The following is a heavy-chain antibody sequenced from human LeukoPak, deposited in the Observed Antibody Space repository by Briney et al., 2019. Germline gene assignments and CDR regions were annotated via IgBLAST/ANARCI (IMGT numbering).Heavy chain of an antibody. Sequence: SQTLSLTCSVSGGSISSGDYYWTWIRQHPGEGLEWIGYIYYSGSTNYNPSLKSRVTISVDTSKNQFSLKLSSVTAADTAVYYCAREANYYGSGIDYWGQGTLVTVSS. CDR2: IYYSGST. CDR1: GGSISSGDYY. D-gene: IGHD3-10*01. V-gene: IGHV4-61*08. CDR3: AREANYYGSGIDY. J-gene: IGHJ4*02.